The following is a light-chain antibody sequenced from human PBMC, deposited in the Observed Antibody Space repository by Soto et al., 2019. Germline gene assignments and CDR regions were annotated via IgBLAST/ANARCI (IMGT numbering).Light chain of an antibody. J-gene: IGKJ1*01. CDR3: QQYNNWPPGT. V-gene: IGKV3-15*01. Sequence: DIVMTQSPATLSASPGERATLSCRASQSVSSNLAWYQQKPGQAPRLLIYGASTRATGIPARFSGSGSGTELTLTISSLQSEDVAFSYCQQYNNWPPGTFGPGTKVEIK. CDR1: QSVSSN. CDR2: GAS.